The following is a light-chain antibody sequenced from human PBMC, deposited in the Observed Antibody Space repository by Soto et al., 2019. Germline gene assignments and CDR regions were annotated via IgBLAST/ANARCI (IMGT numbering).Light chain of an antibody. Sequence: EIVLTQSPDILSLSPGARATLSCRASQTVAYSSLAWYQQRPGQAPRLLIYGTSTRATGTPDRFSGSGSGTAFTLTISRLEPEDFAVYCCQQYVTTPRTFGQGTKVE. V-gene: IGKV3-20*01. CDR3: QQYVTTPRT. J-gene: IGKJ1*01. CDR2: GTS. CDR1: QTVAYSS.